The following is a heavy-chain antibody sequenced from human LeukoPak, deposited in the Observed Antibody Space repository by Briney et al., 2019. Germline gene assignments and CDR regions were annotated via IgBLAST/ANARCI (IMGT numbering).Heavy chain of an antibody. D-gene: IGHD3-10*01. CDR2: ICGSGGTT. CDR1: GFIFSNYA. J-gene: IGHJ4*02. CDR3: ARGGSVFAYFFDY. V-gene: IGHV3-23*01. Sequence: PTGGSLRLSCAASGFIFSNYAMAWARLTPGKGLEWVSAICGSGGTTYYTDSVKGRFTISRDSSTNTLYLQLSSLRAEDTAIYYCARGGSVFAYFFDYWGQGTLVTVSS.